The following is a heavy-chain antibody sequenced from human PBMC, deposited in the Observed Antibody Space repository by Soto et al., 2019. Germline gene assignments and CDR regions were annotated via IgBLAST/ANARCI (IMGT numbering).Heavy chain of an antibody. D-gene: IGHD2-15*01. CDR1: GYSFTSYW. CDR2: IYPGDSDT. J-gene: IGHJ4*02. Sequence: GESLKISCKGSGYSFTSYWIGWVRQMPGKGLEWMGIIYPGDSDTRYSPSFQGQVTISADKSISTAYLQWSSLKASDTAMYYCASQYCSGGSCYFSPLDWGQGTLVTVSS. V-gene: IGHV5-51*01. CDR3: ASQYCSGGSCYFSPLD.